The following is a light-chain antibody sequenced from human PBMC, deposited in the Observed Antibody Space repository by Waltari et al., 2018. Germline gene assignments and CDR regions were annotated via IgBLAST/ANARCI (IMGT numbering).Light chain of an antibody. CDR3: SSYTINSTVV. J-gene: IGLJ2*01. V-gene: IGLV2-14*01. CDR2: EVT. CDR1: DSDVGAYDF. Sequence: QSALTQPASVSGSPGQSITISCSGTDSDVGAYDFVSWYQQHPGKAPKLLIYEVTYRPSGVSNRFSGSKSGNTASLTISGLQAEDEADYHCSSYTINSTVVFGGGTKLTVL.